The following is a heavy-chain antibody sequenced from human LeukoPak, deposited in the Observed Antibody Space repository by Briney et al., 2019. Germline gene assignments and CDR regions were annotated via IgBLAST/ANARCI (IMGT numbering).Heavy chain of an antibody. CDR2: INPNSGGT. CDR3: ARDLYSSGWYSEGDY. CDR1: GYTFTGYY. D-gene: IGHD6-19*01. V-gene: IGHV1-2*04. Sequence: ASVKVSCKASGYTFTGYYMHWVRQAPGQGLEWMGWINPNSGGTNYAQKFQGWVTMTRDTSISTAYMELSSLRSEDTAVYYCARDLYSSGWYSEGDYWGQGTLVTVSS. J-gene: IGHJ4*02.